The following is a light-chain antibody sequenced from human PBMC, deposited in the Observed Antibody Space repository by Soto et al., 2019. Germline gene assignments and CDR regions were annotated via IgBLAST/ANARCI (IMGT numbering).Light chain of an antibody. V-gene: IGKV3D-20*02. Sequence: EIVLTQSPGTLSLSPGERATLSCRASQSVSSSYLAWYQQKPGQAPRLLIYGASSRATGILDRFSGSGSGTDFTLTISSLEPEDFAVYYCQQRSNWPGTFGQGTKVDIK. CDR3: QQRSNWPGT. CDR1: QSVSSSY. J-gene: IGKJ1*01. CDR2: GAS.